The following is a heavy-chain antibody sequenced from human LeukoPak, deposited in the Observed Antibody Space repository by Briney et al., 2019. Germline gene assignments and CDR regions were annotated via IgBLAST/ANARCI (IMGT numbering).Heavy chain of an antibody. D-gene: IGHD1-26*01. V-gene: IGHV3-33*01. CDR2: VWYDGTNI. J-gene: IGHJ4*02. CDR3: ARGGYSGTYYFDY. Sequence: GGALRLSCAASGFTFSTYGMHWVRQAPGTVLEWVAVVWYDGTNIHYVDSVKGRFTISRDNSKSTLYLQMNSLTAEDTAVYYCARGGYSGTYYFDYWGQGTLVTVSS. CDR1: GFTFSTYG.